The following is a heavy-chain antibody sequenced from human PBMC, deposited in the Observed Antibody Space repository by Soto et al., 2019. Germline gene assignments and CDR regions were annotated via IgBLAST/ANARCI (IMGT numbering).Heavy chain of an antibody. V-gene: IGHV2-70*01. Sequence: SGPTLAYPTQTLTLACTFSGFPLSTRGMCVSWIRHPPGKALEWLALIDWDDDKYYSTSLKTRLTISKDTSKNQVVLTMTNMDPVDTATYYCARSSARYELLGGAFDIWGQGTMVTVSS. CDR3: ARSSARYELLGGAFDI. D-gene: IGHD1-26*01. CDR2: IDWDDDK. CDR1: GFPLSTRGMC. J-gene: IGHJ3*02.